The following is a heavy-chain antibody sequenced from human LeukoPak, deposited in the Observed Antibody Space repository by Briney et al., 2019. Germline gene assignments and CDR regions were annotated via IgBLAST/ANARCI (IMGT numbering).Heavy chain of an antibody. CDR3: ARDSAMVRGVIIRDYYYYYGMDV. Sequence: GGSLRLSCAASGFTFSSYSMNWVRQAPGKGLEWVSSISSSSSYIYYADSVKGRFTISRDNAKNSLYLQMNSLRAEDTAVYYCARDSAMVRGVIIRDYYYYYGMDVWGQGTTVTVSS. V-gene: IGHV3-21*01. J-gene: IGHJ6*02. D-gene: IGHD3-10*01. CDR2: ISSSSSYI. CDR1: GFTFSSYS.